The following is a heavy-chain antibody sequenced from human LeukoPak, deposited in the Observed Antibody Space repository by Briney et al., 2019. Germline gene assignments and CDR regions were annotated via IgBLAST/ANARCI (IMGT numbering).Heavy chain of an antibody. J-gene: IGHJ6*02. V-gene: IGHV6-1*01. D-gene: IGHD2-2*01. CDR1: GDSVSSNSAA. CDR2: TYYRSKWYN. Sequence: SQTLSLTCAISGDSVSSNSAAWNWIRQSPSRGLEWLGRTYYRSKWYNDYAVSVKSRITINPDTSKNKFSLQLNSVTPEDTAVYYCARDLQYCSSTSCYYYYYGMDVWGQGTTVTVSS. CDR3: ARDLQYCSSTSCYYYYYGMDV.